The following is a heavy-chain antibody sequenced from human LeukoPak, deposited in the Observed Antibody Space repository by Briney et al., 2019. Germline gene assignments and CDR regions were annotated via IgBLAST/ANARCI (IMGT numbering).Heavy chain of an antibody. V-gene: IGHV3-48*04. CDR1: GFTVSSNY. D-gene: IGHD1-14*01. CDR2: INSGSLTI. Sequence: PGGSLRLSCSASGFTVSSNYMNWVRQAPGKGLEWVSYINSGSLTIYYADSVKGRFTISRDNAKNSLYLQMNSLRAEDTAVYYCARGYHYLGQPGTTDYWGQGTLVTVSS. J-gene: IGHJ4*02. CDR3: ARGYHYLGQPGTTDY.